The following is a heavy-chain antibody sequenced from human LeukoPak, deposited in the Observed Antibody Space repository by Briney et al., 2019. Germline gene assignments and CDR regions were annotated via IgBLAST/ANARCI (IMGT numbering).Heavy chain of an antibody. Sequence: PGGSLRLSCAASGFTVSSNYMTWVRQAPGKGLEWVSVIYTGGSIYYADSVKGRFTISRDNSKNTLYLQMNSLRAEDTAVYYCARDLFSGSYYGVNYWGQGTLVTVSS. CDR2: IYTGGSI. V-gene: IGHV3-53*01. CDR1: GFTVSSNY. J-gene: IGHJ4*02. D-gene: IGHD1-26*01. CDR3: ARDLFSGSYYGVNY.